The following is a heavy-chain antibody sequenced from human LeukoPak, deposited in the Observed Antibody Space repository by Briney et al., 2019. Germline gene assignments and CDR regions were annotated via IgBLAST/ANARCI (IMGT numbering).Heavy chain of an antibody. CDR3: ARDKDGYNYYFDY. CDR2: IYHSGST. V-gene: IGHV4-38-2*02. CDR1: GYSISSGYN. D-gene: IGHD5-24*01. J-gene: IGHJ4*02. Sequence: SSETLSLTCTVSGYSISSGYNWGWIRQPPGKGLEWIGNIYHSGSTYYNPSLKSRVTISVDTSKNQFSLKLSSVTAADTAVYYCARDKDGYNYYFDYWGQGTLVTVSS.